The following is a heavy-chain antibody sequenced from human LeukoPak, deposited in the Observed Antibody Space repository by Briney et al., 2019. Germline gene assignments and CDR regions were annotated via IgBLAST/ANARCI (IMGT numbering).Heavy chain of an antibody. D-gene: IGHD5-12*01. CDR3: ARRIVAPSRFYYYYYMDV. Sequence: GESLKISCKGSGYSFTSYWIGWVRQMPGKGLEWMGIIHPGDSDTRYSPSFQGQVTISADKSISTAYLQWSSLKASDTAMYYCARRIVAPSRFYYYYYMDVWGKGTTVTVSS. V-gene: IGHV5-51*01. CDR2: IHPGDSDT. J-gene: IGHJ6*03. CDR1: GYSFTSYW.